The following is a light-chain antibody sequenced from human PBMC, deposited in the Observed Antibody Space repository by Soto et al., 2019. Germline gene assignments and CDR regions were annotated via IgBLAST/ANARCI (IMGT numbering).Light chain of an antibody. CDR1: QSITNY. CDR2: AAS. J-gene: IGKJ4*01. CDR3: QQSYTVPLT. V-gene: IGKV1-39*01. Sequence: DIQMTQSPSSLSASVGDRVTITCRASQSITNYLNWYQQKPGKAPKVLIYAASSLQSGVPSRFSGSGSGTDFTLTISSLQPEDIATYYCQQSYTVPLTFGGGTRVEIK.